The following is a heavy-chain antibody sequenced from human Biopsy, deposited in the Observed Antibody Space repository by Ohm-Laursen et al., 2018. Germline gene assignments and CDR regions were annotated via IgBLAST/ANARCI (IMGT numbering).Heavy chain of an antibody. CDR2: ISDSGST. CDR3: ARATNSTGWPYYYFYGMDV. J-gene: IGHJ6*02. V-gene: IGHV4-59*01. CDR1: GGSISSFY. D-gene: IGHD2/OR15-2a*01. Sequence: GTLSLTCAVSGGSISSFYWTWIRQPPGKGPEWIGDISDSGSTNYNPSLKSRVTISVGTSKNQFSLRLNSVTAADTAVYYCARATNSTGWPYYYFYGMDVWGQGTTVTVSS.